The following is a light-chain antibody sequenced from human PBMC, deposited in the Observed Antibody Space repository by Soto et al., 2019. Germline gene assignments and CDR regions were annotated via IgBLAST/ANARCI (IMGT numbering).Light chain of an antibody. CDR1: SSNNGSNT. J-gene: IGLJ1*01. V-gene: IGLV1-44*01. CDR3: AAWDDSLNGLV. CDR2: YNN. Sequence: QSVLTQPPSASGTPGQRVTISCSGSSSNNGSNTVNWYQQLPGTAPKLLIYYNNQRPSGVPDRFSGSKSGTSASLSISGLQSEDEADYYCAAWDDSLNGLVFGTGTKLTVL.